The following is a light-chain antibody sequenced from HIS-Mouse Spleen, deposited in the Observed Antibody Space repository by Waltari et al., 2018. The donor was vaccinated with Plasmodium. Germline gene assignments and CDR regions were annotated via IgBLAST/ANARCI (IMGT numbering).Light chain of an antibody. CDR3: QQYNNWPAWT. CDR2: GAS. J-gene: IGKJ1*01. Sequence: EIVMTQSPATLSVSPGERATLSCRASQSVSSNLAWYQQKPGQTPRLLIYGASTRATGIPARFSGSGCGKEFTLTISSLQSEDFAVYYWQQYNNWPAWTFGQGTKVEIK. CDR1: QSVSSN. V-gene: IGKV3-15*01.